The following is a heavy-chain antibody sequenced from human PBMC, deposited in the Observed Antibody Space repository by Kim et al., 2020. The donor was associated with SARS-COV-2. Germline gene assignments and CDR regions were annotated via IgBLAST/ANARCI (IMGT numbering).Heavy chain of an antibody. Sequence: SETLSLPCAVYGGSFSGYYWSWIRQPPGKGLEWIGEINHSGSTNYNPSLKSRVTISVDTSKNQFSLKLSSVTAADTSVYYCARDQRSGSRWFDPSGQGTL. CDR3: ARDQRSGSRWFDP. CDR1: GGSFSGYY. D-gene: IGHD3-10*01. V-gene: IGHV4-34*01. CDR2: INHSGST. J-gene: IGHJ5*02.